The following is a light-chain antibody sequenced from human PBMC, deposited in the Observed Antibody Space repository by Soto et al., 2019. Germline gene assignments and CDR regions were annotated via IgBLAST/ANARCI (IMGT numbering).Light chain of an antibody. V-gene: IGKV1-39*01. CDR3: QQRYPTPN. J-gene: IGKJ2*01. CDR2: GAS. Sequence: DIQMTQSPSSLSASVGDRVTITCRASQSISSYLNWYQQKPGKAPKLLIYGASSLQSGAPSRFSGSGTGTDFTLSIRSLQPEAFATYYCQQRYPTPNFGQGTTLEIK. CDR1: QSISSY.